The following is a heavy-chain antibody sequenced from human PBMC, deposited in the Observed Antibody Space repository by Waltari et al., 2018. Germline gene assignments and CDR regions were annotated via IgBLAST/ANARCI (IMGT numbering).Heavy chain of an antibody. D-gene: IGHD2-2*01. CDR2: IYYSGST. V-gene: IGHV4-59*01. CDR1: GGSISSYY. CDR3: ARERVVPAAIGRSNWFDP. Sequence: QVQLQESGPGLVKPSETLSLTCTVSGGSISSYYWSWIRQPPGKGLEWIGYIYYSGSTNYNPSLKSRVTISVDTSKNQFSLKLSSVTAADTAVYYCARERVVPAAIGRSNWFDPWGQGTLVTVSS. J-gene: IGHJ5*02.